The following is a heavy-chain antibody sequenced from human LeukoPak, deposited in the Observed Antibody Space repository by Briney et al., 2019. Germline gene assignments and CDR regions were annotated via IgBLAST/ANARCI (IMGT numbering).Heavy chain of an antibody. V-gene: IGHV1-46*01. J-gene: IGHJ4*02. CDR1: GYTFTSYY. CDR2: INPSGGST. Sequence: GASVTVSCTASGYTFTSYYMHWVRQAPGQGLEWMGIINPSGGSTSYAQKFQGRVTMTRDTSTSTVYMELSSLRSEDTAVYYCASGAQLWLIGPWGQGTLVTVS. D-gene: IGHD5-18*01. CDR3: ASGAQLWLIGP.